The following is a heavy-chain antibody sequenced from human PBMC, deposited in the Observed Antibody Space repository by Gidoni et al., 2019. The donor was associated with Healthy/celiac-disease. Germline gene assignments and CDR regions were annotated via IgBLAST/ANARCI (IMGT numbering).Heavy chain of an antibody. CDR2: ISYDGSNK. CDR1: GFTFSSYA. J-gene: IGHJ3*02. Sequence: QVQLVESGGGVVQPGRSLRLSCAAPGFTFSSYAMHWVRQAPGKGLEWVAVISYDGSNKYYADSVKGRFTISRDNSKNTLYLQMNSLRAEDTAVYYCARDSDIVVVVAANDAFDIWGQGTMVTVSS. CDR3: ARDSDIVVVVAANDAFDI. D-gene: IGHD2-15*01. V-gene: IGHV3-30-3*01.